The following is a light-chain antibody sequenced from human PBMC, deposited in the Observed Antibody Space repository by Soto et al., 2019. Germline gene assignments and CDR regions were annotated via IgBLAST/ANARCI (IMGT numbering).Light chain of an antibody. CDR3: SSYAGSNKSV. V-gene: IGLV2-8*01. CDR2: EVT. Sequence: QSVPTQPPSASGSRGQSVTISCTGTSSDVGGYNYVSWYQQHPGKAPKLMIYEVTKRPSGVPDRFSGSKSGNTASLTVSGLQADDEADYYCSSYAGSNKSVFGTGTKLTVL. CDR1: SSDVGGYNY. J-gene: IGLJ1*01.